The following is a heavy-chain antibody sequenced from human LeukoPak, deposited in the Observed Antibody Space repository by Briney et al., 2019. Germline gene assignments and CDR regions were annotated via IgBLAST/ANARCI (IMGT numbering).Heavy chain of an antibody. CDR1: GGTFSSYA. Sequence: SVKVSCKASGGTFSSYAISWVLQAPGQGLEWMGRIIPIFGTANYAQKFQGRVTITTDESTSTAYMELSSLRSEDTAVYYCAREAPGRSSGYYYYYWGQGTLVTVSS. D-gene: IGHD3-22*01. CDR3: AREAPGRSSGYYYYY. V-gene: IGHV1-69*05. CDR2: IIPIFGTA. J-gene: IGHJ4*02.